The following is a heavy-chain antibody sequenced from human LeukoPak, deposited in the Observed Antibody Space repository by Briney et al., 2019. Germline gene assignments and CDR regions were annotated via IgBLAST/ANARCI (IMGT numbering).Heavy chain of an antibody. D-gene: IGHD3-3*01. CDR1: GGSISSSNW. CDR3: ASSSFWSGYFDY. Sequence: SETLSLTCAVSGGSISSSNWWSWVRQPPGKGLEWIGEIYHSGSTNYNPSLKSRVTISVDTSKNQFSLKLSSVTAADTAVYYCASSSFWSGYFDYWGQGTLVTVSS. J-gene: IGHJ4*02. V-gene: IGHV4-4*02. CDR2: IYHSGST.